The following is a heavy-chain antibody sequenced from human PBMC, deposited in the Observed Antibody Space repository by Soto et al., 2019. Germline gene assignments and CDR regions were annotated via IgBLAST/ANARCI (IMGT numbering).Heavy chain of an antibody. J-gene: IGHJ5*02. CDR2: IYSSGNT. D-gene: IGHD7-27*01. V-gene: IGHV4-30-4*01. CDR1: GASVSSGDYY. Sequence: QVQLQVSGPGLVEPSQTLSLTCTVSGASVSSGDYYWTWIRQPPGKDLEWIGYIYSSGNTNYNPSLRSRVTMSKDTSKNQFSLKLNSVTAADTAGYYCARRVTGGGERFDPWGLGTLVTVSS. CDR3: ARRVTGGGERFDP.